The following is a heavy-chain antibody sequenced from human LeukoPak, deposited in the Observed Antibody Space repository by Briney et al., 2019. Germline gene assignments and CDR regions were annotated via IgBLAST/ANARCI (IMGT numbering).Heavy chain of an antibody. V-gene: IGHV4-39*07. Sequence: SETLSLTCAVSGGSISSSSYYWGWIRQPPGKGLEWIGSIYYSGSNYYNPSLRSGATISVDTSKNQFSLKLSSVAAAGRVVYYWAIHPTSQAKFDPWGQGTLVTVSS. D-gene: IGHD2-2*01. CDR2: IYYSGSN. CDR1: GGSISSSSYY. J-gene: IGHJ5*02. CDR3: AIHPTSQAKFDP.